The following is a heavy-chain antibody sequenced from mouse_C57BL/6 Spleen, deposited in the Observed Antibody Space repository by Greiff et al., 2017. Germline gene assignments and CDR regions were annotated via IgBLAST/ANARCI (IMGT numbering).Heavy chain of an antibody. J-gene: IGHJ4*01. CDR3: ARGSNYRGYAMDY. V-gene: IGHV1-53*01. D-gene: IGHD2-5*01. CDR1: GYTFTSYW. Sequence: VQLQQPGTELVKPGASVKLSCKASGYTFTSYWMHWVKQRPGQGLEWIGNINPSNGGTNYNEKFKSKATLTVDKSSSTAYMQLSSLTSEDSAVYYCARGSNYRGYAMDYWGQGTSVTVSS. CDR2: INPSNGGT.